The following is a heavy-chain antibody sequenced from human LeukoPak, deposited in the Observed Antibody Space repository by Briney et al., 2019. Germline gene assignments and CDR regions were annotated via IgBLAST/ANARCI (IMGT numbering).Heavy chain of an antibody. CDR2: IRFDGGDT. Sequence: GGSLRRYCAAAGFTFNNYWMHWVRQAPGMGLVWVSSIRFDGGDTAYADSAKGRFTISRDNAKNTMFLQMNNLRAEDTAVYYCAKEIDGFDVWGQGTLVTVSS. V-gene: IGHV3-74*01. J-gene: IGHJ3*01. CDR1: GFTFNNYW. CDR3: AKEIDGFDV.